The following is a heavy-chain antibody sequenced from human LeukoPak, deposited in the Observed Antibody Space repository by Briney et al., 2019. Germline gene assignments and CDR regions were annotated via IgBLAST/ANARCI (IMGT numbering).Heavy chain of an antibody. D-gene: IGHD3-3*01. CDR2: IYYSGST. CDR3: AREFPWSGFFDY. Sequence: PSETLSLTCTVSGGSINNYYWSWIRQPPGKGLEWIGYIYYSGSTNYNPSLKSRVTISVDTSKNQFSLKLSSVTAADTAVYYCAREFPWSGFFDYWGQGTLVTVSS. J-gene: IGHJ4*02. CDR1: GGSINNYY. V-gene: IGHV4-59*01.